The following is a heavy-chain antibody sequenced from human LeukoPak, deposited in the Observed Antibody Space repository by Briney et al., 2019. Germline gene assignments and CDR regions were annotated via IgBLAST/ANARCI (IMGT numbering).Heavy chain of an antibody. CDR2: ISGSGGNA. V-gene: IGHV3-23*01. CDR1: GFTFSSYG. CDR3: AKPTTPKYSSSCPGY. J-gene: IGHJ4*02. D-gene: IGHD6-13*01. Sequence: PGGSLRLSCAASGFTFSSYGMSWVRQAPGKGLEWVSAISGSGGNAYYADSVKGRFTISRDNSRNTLYLQMNSLRAEDTAVYYCAKPTTPKYSSSCPGYWGQGTLATVSS.